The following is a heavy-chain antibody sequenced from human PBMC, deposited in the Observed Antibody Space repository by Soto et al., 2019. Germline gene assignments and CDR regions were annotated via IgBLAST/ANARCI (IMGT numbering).Heavy chain of an antibody. CDR2: IYYSGST. J-gene: IGHJ4*02. CDR1: GGSVNNSSFY. Sequence: NPSETLSLTCAVSGGSVNNSSFYWSWIRQPPGERLEWIENIYYSGSTNYNPSLKSRVTISVHTSKNQFSLKLTSVTAADTAVYYCARVRSSGYYGLLDYWGQGTLVTVSS. D-gene: IGHD3-22*01. V-gene: IGHV4-61*01. CDR3: ARVRSSGYYGLLDY.